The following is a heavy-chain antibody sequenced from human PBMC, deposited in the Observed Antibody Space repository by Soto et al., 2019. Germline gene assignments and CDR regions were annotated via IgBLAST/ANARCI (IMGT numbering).Heavy chain of an antibody. V-gene: IGHV1-8*01. Sequence: ASVKVSCKASGYTFTSYDINWARQATGQGLEWMGWMNPNSGNTGYAQKFQGRVTMTGNNSINTAYMELSSLRSEETAVYYCARLGGSGSYYDAFDIWGQGTMVTVSS. J-gene: IGHJ3*02. CDR3: ARLGGSGSYYDAFDI. CDR1: GYTFTSYD. D-gene: IGHD3-10*01. CDR2: MNPNSGNT.